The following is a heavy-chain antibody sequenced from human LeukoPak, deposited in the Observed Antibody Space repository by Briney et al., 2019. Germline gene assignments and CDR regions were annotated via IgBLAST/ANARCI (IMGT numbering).Heavy chain of an antibody. J-gene: IGHJ3*02. Sequence: GGSLRLSCTASGFTFGDYAISWVRQAPGKGLEWVAVISYDGSNKYYADSVKGRFTISRDNSKNTLYLQMNSLRAEDTAVYYCAKVHGDAPDAFDIWGQGTMVTVSS. CDR3: AKVHGDAPDAFDI. V-gene: IGHV3-30*04. CDR2: ISYDGSNK. CDR1: GFTFGDYA. D-gene: IGHD4-17*01.